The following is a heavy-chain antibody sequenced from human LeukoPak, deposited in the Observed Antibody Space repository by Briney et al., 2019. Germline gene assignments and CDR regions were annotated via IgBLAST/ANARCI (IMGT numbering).Heavy chain of an antibody. CDR1: GGSISSGGYS. J-gene: IGHJ6*02. CDR3: ARGGSPVGATPFSHYYYYGMDV. Sequence: SETLSLTCAVSGGSISSGGYSWSWIRQPPGKGLEWIGYIYHSGSTYYNPSLKSRVTISVDRSKNQFSLKLSSVTAADTAVYYCARGGSPVGATPFSHYYYYGMDVWGQGTTVTVSS. CDR2: IYHSGST. D-gene: IGHD1-26*01. V-gene: IGHV4-30-2*01.